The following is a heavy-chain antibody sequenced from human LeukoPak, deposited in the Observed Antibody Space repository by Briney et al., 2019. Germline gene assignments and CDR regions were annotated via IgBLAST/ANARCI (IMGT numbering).Heavy chain of an antibody. CDR3: ARRYEYYFDY. V-gene: IGHV4-31*03. D-gene: IGHD3-3*01. J-gene: IGHJ4*02. Sequence: PSETLSLTCTVSGGSICSGGYYWSWIRQHPGKGLEWIGYIYYSGSTYYNPSLKSRVTISVDTSKNQFSLKLSSVTAADTAVYYCARRYEYYFDYWGQGTLVTVSS. CDR1: GGSICSGGYY. CDR2: IYYSGST.